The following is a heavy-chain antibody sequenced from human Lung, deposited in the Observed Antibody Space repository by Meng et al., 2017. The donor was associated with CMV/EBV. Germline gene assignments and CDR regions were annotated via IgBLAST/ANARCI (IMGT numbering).Heavy chain of an antibody. D-gene: IGHD2-15*01. J-gene: IGHJ4*02. CDR3: AHGGGDC. CDR1: GFTFSSYA. CDR2: ISYDGSNK. Sequence: QAQLVESGGGVVQPGRSPRPSCAASGFTFSSYAMHWVRQAPGKGLEWVAVISYDGSNKYYADSVKGRFTISRDNSKNTLYLQMNSLRAEDTAVYYCAHGGGDCWGQGTLVTVSS. V-gene: IGHV3-30-3*01.